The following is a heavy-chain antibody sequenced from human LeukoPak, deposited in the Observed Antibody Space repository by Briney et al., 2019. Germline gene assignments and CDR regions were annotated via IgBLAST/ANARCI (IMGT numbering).Heavy chain of an antibody. V-gene: IGHV3-30*02. CDR3: ARGAEGIAATDSNFDY. Sequence: GGSLRLSCEASGFTFNTYGMHWVRQAPGKGLEWVAFIRYDGTNKYYADSVKGRFTISRDNAKKSLYLQMNSLRAEDTAVYYCARGAEGIAATDSNFDYWGQGTLVTVSS. D-gene: IGHD6-13*01. CDR2: IRYDGTNK. CDR1: GFTFNTYG. J-gene: IGHJ4*02.